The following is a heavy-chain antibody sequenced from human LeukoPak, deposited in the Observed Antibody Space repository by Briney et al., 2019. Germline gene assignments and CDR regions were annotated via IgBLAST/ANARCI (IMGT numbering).Heavy chain of an antibody. Sequence: GGSLRLSCAASGSTFSSYAMSWVRQAPGKGLEWVSAISGSGGSTYYADSVKGRFTISRDNSRDTLYLQMNSLRAEDTAVYYCAKGYYDYVWGSYYFGYWGQGTLVTVSS. J-gene: IGHJ4*02. CDR1: GSTFSSYA. CDR2: ISGSGGST. CDR3: AKGYYDYVWGSYYFGY. V-gene: IGHV3-23*01. D-gene: IGHD3-16*01.